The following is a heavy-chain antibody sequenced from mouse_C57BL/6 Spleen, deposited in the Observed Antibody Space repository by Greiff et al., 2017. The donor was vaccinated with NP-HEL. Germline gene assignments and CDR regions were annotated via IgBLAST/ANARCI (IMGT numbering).Heavy chain of an antibody. CDR3: ARDGLSNWDFDY. CDR1: GYTFTSYW. Sequence: QVQLQQPGAELVKPGASVKMSCKASGYTFTSYWITWVKQRPGQGLEWIGDIYPGSGSTNYNEKFKSKATLTVDTSSSTAYMQLSSLTSEDSAVYYCARDGLSNWDFDYWGQGTTLTVSS. CDR2: IYPGSGST. J-gene: IGHJ2*01. V-gene: IGHV1-55*01. D-gene: IGHD2-5*01.